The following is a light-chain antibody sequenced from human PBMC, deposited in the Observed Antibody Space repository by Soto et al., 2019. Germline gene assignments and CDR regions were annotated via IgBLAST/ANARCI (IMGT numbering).Light chain of an antibody. J-gene: IGKJ4*01. CDR2: DAS. CDR1: QSISSW. Sequence: IHMTQSPPKKTASVGDRVTITGLASQSISSWLAWYQQKPGQAPKLLIYDASTLASGVPSRFSGSGSGTEFTLTISSLQPDDFATYYCQQYNSYPVTFGGGSIVDIK. V-gene: IGKV1-5*01. CDR3: QQYNSYPVT.